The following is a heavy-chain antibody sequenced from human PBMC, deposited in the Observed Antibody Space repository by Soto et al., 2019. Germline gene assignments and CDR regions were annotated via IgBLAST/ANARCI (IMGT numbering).Heavy chain of an antibody. CDR1: GGSISSYY. CDR3: ARVAPDYGDYDLDY. J-gene: IGHJ4*02. Sequence: SETLSLTCTVSGGSISSYYWSWIRQPPGKGLEWIGYIYYSGSTNYNPSLKSRVTISVDTSKNQFSLKLSSVTAADTAVYYCARVAPDYGDYDLDYWGQGTLVTVSS. D-gene: IGHD4-17*01. CDR2: IYYSGST. V-gene: IGHV4-59*01.